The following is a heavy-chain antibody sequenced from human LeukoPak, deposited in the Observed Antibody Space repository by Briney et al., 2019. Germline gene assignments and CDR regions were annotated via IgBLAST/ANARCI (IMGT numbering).Heavy chain of an antibody. D-gene: IGHD5-24*01. Sequence: GASVKVSFKASGYSSTAYYIHWVRQAPAQGLEWMGWVNPSSGGTNFAEKFQGRVTMTRDTSISTAYMELSRLRSYDTAVYYCATSEISTIKNFDHWGQGTLVTVSS. CDR2: VNPSSGGT. J-gene: IGHJ4*02. CDR1: GYSSTAYY. CDR3: ATSEISTIKNFDH. V-gene: IGHV1-2*02.